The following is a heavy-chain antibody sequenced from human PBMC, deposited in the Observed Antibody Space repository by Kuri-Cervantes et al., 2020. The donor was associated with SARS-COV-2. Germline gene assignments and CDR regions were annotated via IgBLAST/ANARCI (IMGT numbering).Heavy chain of an antibody. D-gene: IGHD1-26*01. Sequence: GESLKISCVASGFTFSNYALTWVRQAPGKGLEWVSAISGSGGDTYCADSVKGRFTISRDSSKNIVYLQMNSLRADDTAVYYCAKGRQISIVGAIGVGDAFDIWGQGTMVTVSS. CDR1: GFTFSNYA. J-gene: IGHJ3*02. CDR2: ISGSGGDT. CDR3: AKGRQISIVGAIGVGDAFDI. V-gene: IGHV3-23*01.